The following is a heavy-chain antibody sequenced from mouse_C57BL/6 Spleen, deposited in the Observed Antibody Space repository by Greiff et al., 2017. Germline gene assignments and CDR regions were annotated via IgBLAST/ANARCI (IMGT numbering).Heavy chain of an antibody. Sequence: VKLQESGPELVKPGASVKISCKASGYSFTSYYIHWVKQRPGQGLEWIGWIYPGSGNTKYNEKFKGKATLTADTSSSTAYMQLSSLTSEDSAVYYCARRDGYGNPYYYAMDYWGQGTSVTVSS. CDR2: IYPGSGNT. CDR1: GYSFTSYY. D-gene: IGHD2-10*02. J-gene: IGHJ4*01. V-gene: IGHV1-66*01. CDR3: ARRDGYGNPYYYAMDY.